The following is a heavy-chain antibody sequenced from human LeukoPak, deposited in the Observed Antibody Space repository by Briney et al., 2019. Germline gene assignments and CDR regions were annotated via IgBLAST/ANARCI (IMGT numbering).Heavy chain of an antibody. Sequence: GGSLRLSCAASGFTVSTAYMSWVRQAPGKGLEWVSAISGSGGSTYYADSVKGRFTISRDNSKNTLYLQMNSLRAEDTAVYYCAKDVLRSYEFDYWGQGTLVTVSS. J-gene: IGHJ4*02. CDR3: AKDVLRSYEFDY. V-gene: IGHV3-23*01. D-gene: IGHD3-3*01. CDR2: ISGSGGST. CDR1: GFTVSTAY.